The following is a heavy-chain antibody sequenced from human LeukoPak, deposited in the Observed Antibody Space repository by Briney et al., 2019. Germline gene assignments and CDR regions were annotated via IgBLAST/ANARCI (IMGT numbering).Heavy chain of an antibody. J-gene: IGHJ4*02. CDR3: TRVGYIDEGIDY. CDR1: GYPFSSYW. D-gene: IGHD5-24*01. Sequence: GGSLRLSCVASGYPFSSYWMTWVRQAPGKGLEWVANIKQDGSKKSYVDSVKGRFTISRDNAKNSLYLQMNSLRAEDTAIYYCTRVGYIDEGIDYWGQGTLVTVSS. CDR2: IKQDGSKK. V-gene: IGHV3-7*04.